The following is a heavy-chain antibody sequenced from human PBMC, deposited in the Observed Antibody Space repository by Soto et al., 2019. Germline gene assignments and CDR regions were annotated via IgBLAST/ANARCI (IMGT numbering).Heavy chain of an antibody. V-gene: IGHV4-34*01. CDR2: INHSGST. J-gene: IGHJ5*02. CDR3: ARARIVVVPAAMVGGRFDP. D-gene: IGHD2-2*01. Sequence: PSETLSLTCAVYGGSFSGYYWSWIRQPPGKGLEWIGEINHSGSTNYNPSLKSRVTISVDTSKNQFSLKLSSVTAADTAVYYCARARIVVVPAAMVGGRFDPWGQGTLVTVS. CDR1: GGSFSGYY.